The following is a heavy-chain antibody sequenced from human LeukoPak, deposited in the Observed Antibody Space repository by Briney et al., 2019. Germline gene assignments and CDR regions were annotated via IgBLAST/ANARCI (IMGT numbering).Heavy chain of an antibody. J-gene: IGHJ5*02. CDR2: IYYSGST. CDR1: GGSISSSSYY. D-gene: IGHD6-13*01. CDR3: ARVVAAAGNNWFDP. V-gene: IGHV4-39*07. Sequence: SETLSLTCTVSGGSISSSSYYWGWIRQPPGKGLEWIGSIYYSGSTYYNPSLKSRVTISVDTSKNQFSLKLNSVTAADTAVYYCARVVAAAGNNWFDPWGQGTLVTVSS.